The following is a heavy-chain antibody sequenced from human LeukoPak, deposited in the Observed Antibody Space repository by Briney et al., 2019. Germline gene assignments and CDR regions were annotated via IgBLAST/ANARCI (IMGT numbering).Heavy chain of an antibody. Sequence: PGGSLRLSCAASGFIFSSYAMSWVRQAPGKGLEWVSTISGSGGSTYYADSVKGRFTISRDNSKNTLYLQMNSLRAEDTAVYYCASRLLSAYYYGMDVWGQGTTVTVSS. CDR3: ASRLLSAYYYGMDV. V-gene: IGHV3-23*01. D-gene: IGHD2-15*01. CDR2: ISGSGGST. CDR1: GFIFSSYA. J-gene: IGHJ6*02.